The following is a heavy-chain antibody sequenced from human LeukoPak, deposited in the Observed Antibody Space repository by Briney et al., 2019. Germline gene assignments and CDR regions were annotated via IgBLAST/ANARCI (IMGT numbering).Heavy chain of an antibody. D-gene: IGHD1-26*01. Sequence: PGGSLRLSCAASGITFRTYAMTWVRQAPGEGLEWVSSITGNGGSTYYADSVKGRFTISRDNSKNTLYLQMDSLRAEDTAVYHCARDSGSYLQPTDYWGQGTLVTVSS. V-gene: IGHV3-23*01. J-gene: IGHJ4*02. CDR1: GITFRTYA. CDR2: ITGNGGST. CDR3: ARDSGSYLQPTDY.